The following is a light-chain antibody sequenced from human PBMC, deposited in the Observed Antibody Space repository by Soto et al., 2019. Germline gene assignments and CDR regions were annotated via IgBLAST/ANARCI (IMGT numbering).Light chain of an antibody. CDR1: ASKIGLIP. CDR3: EAWIDSLYGAL. CDR2: NID. Sequence: QSVLTQPPSASGTPGQRVTISCSGAASKIGLIPVNWNQQLPGTAPKLPFYNIDQRPSGVPDRFSASKSGTSASLAISGLRSEDEADYYCEAWIDSLYGALFGGGTKVTVL. V-gene: IGLV1-44*01. J-gene: IGLJ2*01.